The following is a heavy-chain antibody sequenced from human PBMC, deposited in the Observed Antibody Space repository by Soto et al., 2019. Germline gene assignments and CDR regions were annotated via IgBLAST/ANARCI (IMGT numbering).Heavy chain of an antibody. CDR1: GYSFTSYW. CDR2: IDPSDSYT. J-gene: IGHJ6*02. V-gene: IGHV5-10-1*01. D-gene: IGHD1-26*01. CDR3: ARVGYWDYYYYGMDV. Sequence: PGEPLKISGEGSGYSFTSYWISWVRQMPGKGLEWMGRIDPSDSYTNYSPSFQGHVTISADKSISTAYLQWSSLKASDTAMYYCARVGYWDYYYYGMDVWGQLTTATV.